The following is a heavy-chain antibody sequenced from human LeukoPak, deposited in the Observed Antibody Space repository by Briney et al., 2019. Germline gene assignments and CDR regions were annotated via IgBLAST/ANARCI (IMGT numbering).Heavy chain of an antibody. CDR3: ARTIVATQRSDY. CDR1: GFTFSSYA. Sequence: PGGSLRLSCVASGFTFSSYAMSWVRQAPGKGLEWVSAISGSGGSTYYADSVKGRLTISRDNSKNTLYLQMNSLRAEDTAVYYCARTIVATQRSDYWGRGTLVTVSS. CDR2: ISGSGGST. V-gene: IGHV3-23*01. D-gene: IGHD5-12*01. J-gene: IGHJ4*02.